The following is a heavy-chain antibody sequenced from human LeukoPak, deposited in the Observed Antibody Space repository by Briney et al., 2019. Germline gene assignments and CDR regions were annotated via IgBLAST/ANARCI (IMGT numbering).Heavy chain of an antibody. D-gene: IGHD5-18*01. CDR3: ARAGITWIQLWLPFDY. J-gene: IGHJ4*02. CDR1: GFTISSYS. Sequence: GGSLRLSCAASGFTISSYSMNWVRQAPGKGLEWVSSINSSSSYIYYADSVKGRFTISRDNAKNSLYLQMNSLRAEDTAVYYCARAGITWIQLWLPFDYWGQGTLVTVSS. V-gene: IGHV3-21*01. CDR2: INSSSSYI.